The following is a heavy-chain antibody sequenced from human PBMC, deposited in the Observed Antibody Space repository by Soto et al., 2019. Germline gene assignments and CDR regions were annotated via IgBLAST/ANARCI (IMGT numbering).Heavy chain of an antibody. V-gene: IGHV6-1*01. CDR1: GDSVSSNSAA. CDR3: ARESGTSGFVYYYYGMDV. CDR2: TYYRSKWYN. J-gene: IGHJ6*02. D-gene: IGHD2-2*01. Sequence: HTLSLTCAISGDSVSSNSAAWNWIRQSPSRGLEWLGRTYYRSKWYNDYAVSVKSRITINPDTSKNQFSLQLNSVTPEDTAVYYCARESGTSGFVYYYYGMDVWGQGTTVTVSS.